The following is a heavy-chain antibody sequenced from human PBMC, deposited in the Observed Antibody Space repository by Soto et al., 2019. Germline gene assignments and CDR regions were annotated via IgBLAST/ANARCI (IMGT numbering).Heavy chain of an antibody. J-gene: IGHJ4*02. CDR3: AREKAGSGIYYFDY. Sequence: GGSLRLSCAASGFTFSSYDMHWVRQTTGKGLEWVSALGTAGDTYYAGSVKGRFTISRENAKNSLYLQMNSLRAEDTAVYYCAREKAGSGIYYFDYWGQGTLVTVSS. V-gene: IGHV3-13*01. D-gene: IGHD3-10*01. CDR1: GFTFSSYD. CDR2: LGTAGDT.